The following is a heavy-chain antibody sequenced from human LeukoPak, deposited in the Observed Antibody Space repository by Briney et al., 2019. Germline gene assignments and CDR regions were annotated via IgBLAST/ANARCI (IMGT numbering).Heavy chain of an antibody. V-gene: IGHV4-59*01. D-gene: IGHD1-26*01. Sequence: SETLSLTCTVSGSSISSYYWSWIRQPPGKGLEWIGYIYYSGSTNYNPSLKSRVTISVDTSKNQFSLKLSSVTAADTAVYYCARGYEQWEGYFDYWGQGTLVTVSS. CDR3: ARGYEQWEGYFDY. CDR1: GSSISSYY. CDR2: IYYSGST. J-gene: IGHJ4*02.